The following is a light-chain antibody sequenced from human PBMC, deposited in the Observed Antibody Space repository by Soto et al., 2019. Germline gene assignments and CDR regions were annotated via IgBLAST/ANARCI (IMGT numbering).Light chain of an antibody. J-gene: IGLJ2*01. V-gene: IGLV7-46*01. Sequence: QTVVTQEPSLTVSPGGTVTLTCGSSTGDVTSGHYPYWFQQKPGQAPRTLIYATTNKHSWTPARFSGSLLGGKAALTLSGAQPEDEAEYYCLLSCSDARLLFGGGTKVTVL. CDR1: TGDVTSGHY. CDR3: LLSCSDARLL. CDR2: ATT.